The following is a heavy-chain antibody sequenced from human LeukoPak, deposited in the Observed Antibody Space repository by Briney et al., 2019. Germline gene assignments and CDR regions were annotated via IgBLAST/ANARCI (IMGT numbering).Heavy chain of an antibody. CDR3: ARVVSVTMVRGPVDP. V-gene: IGHV4-39*07. CDR2: IYYSGST. D-gene: IGHD3-10*01. J-gene: IGHJ5*02. Sequence: PSETLSLTCTVSGGSISSSSYYWGWIRQPPGKGLEWIGSIYYSGSTYYNPSLKSRVTISVDTSKNQFSLKLSSVTAADTAVYYCARVVSVTMVRGPVDPWGQGTLVTVSS. CDR1: GGSISSSSYY.